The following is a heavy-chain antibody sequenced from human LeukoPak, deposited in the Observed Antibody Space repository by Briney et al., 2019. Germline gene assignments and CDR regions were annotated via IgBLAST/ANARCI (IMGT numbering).Heavy chain of an antibody. CDR2: ISASGTSI. V-gene: IGHV3-21*04. J-gene: IGHJ4*02. CDR1: GFTFSDYT. CDR3: TRDPGDPTFDF. Sequence: GGSLRLSCATSGFTFSDYTMNWVRQAPGKGLEWVSFISASGTSIYYADSVRGRFTISRDNAKNSLYLQMNSLKTEDTAVYYCTRDPGDPTFDFWGQGTLVTVSS. D-gene: IGHD4-17*01.